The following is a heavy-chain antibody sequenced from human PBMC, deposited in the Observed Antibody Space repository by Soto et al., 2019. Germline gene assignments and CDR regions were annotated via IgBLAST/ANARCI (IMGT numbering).Heavy chain of an antibody. V-gene: IGHV4-59*08. J-gene: IGHJ5*02. Sequence: SETLSLICTVSGGSISTYYWSWVRQAPGKGLEWIGHVYDSGTNYNPSLKSRVTMSLDTSKNQFSLKLSSATAADTAVYYCASGQVGQANWLDPWSQGTLVTVSS. CDR3: ASGQVGQANWLDP. D-gene: IGHD3-10*01. CDR1: GGSISTYY. CDR2: VYDSGT.